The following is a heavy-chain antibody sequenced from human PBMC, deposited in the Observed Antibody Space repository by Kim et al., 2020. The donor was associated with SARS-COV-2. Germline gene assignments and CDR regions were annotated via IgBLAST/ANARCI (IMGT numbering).Heavy chain of an antibody. Sequence: SETLSLTCTVSGGSISSSSYYWCWIRQPPGKGLEWIGSIYYSGRTYYNPSLKSRVTISVDTSKNQFSLKLSSVTAADTAVYYCARHVRSWLQSRPRNFDYWGQGTLVTVSS. CDR1: GGSISSSSYY. CDR3: ARHVRSWLQSRPRNFDY. D-gene: IGHD5-12*01. V-gene: IGHV4-39*01. J-gene: IGHJ4*01. CDR2: IYYSGRT.